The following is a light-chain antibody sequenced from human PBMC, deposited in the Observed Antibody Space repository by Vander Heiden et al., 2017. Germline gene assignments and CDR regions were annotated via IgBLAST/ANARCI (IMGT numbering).Light chain of an antibody. CDR3: PQDDSEPRT. Sequence: AAQMTQSPASLSASAGHTATITCRASQGIRNDVGWYQQKPGQAPKVPIDGASTLHSGVPSRFSGSGSGTDFVLTISGLQPEDSATYSCPQDDSEPRTFGEGTKVEIK. CDR2: GAS. CDR1: QGIRND. J-gene: IGKJ4*02. V-gene: IGKV1-6*01.